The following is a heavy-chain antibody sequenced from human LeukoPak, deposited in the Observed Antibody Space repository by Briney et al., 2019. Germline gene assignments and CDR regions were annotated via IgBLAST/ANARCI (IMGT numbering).Heavy chain of an antibody. D-gene: IGHD2-2*01. Sequence: KPSETLSLTCTVSGGSISSYYWSWIRQPAGKGLEWIGRIYTSGSTNYNPSLKSRVTMSVDTSKNQFSLKLSSVTAADTAVYYCARAKLGYCSSTSCYVGDAFDIWGQGTMVTVSS. J-gene: IGHJ3*02. V-gene: IGHV4-4*07. CDR1: GGSISSYY. CDR2: IYTSGST. CDR3: ARAKLGYCSSTSCYVGDAFDI.